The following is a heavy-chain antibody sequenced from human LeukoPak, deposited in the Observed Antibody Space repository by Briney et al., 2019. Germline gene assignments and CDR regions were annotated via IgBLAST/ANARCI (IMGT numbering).Heavy chain of an antibody. V-gene: IGHV4-59*02. J-gene: IGHJ3*02. CDR1: GGSVSSYY. Sequence: SETLSLTCTVSGGSVSSYYWSWIRRPPGRGLEWIAYLSHSGSSDSNPSLTSRVTTSVDTSKNQFSLKLTSVTAADTAVYYCARARYANAWYAFDIWGHGTMVTVSS. CDR2: LSHSGSS. D-gene: IGHD2-2*01. CDR3: ARARYANAWYAFDI.